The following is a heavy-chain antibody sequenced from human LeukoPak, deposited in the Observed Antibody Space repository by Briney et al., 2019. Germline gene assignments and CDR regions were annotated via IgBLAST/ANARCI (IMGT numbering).Heavy chain of an antibody. CDR1: GFTVSSDY. D-gene: IGHD1-14*01. V-gene: IGHV3-66*01. CDR3: ARVPGDY. CDR2: IYSGGST. J-gene: IGHJ4*02. Sequence: GGSLRLSCAASGFTVSSDYMSWVRQAPGKGLEWVSVIYSGGSTYYADSVKGRFTISRDNAKNSLYLQMNSLRAEDTAVYYCARVPGDYWGQGTLVTVSS.